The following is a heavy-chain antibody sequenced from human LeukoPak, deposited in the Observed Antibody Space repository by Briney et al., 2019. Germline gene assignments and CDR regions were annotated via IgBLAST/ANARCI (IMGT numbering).Heavy chain of an antibody. CDR2: IYYSEST. CDR1: GGSISSSSYY. J-gene: IGHJ4*02. Sequence: SETLSLTCTVSGGSISSSSYYWGWIRQPPGKGLEWIGSIYYSESTYYNPSLKSRVTISVDTSKNQFSLKLSSVTAADTAVYYCARHLNNYGDYHFGFDYWGQGTLVTVSS. CDR3: ARHLNNYGDYHFGFDY. V-gene: IGHV4-39*01. D-gene: IGHD4-17*01.